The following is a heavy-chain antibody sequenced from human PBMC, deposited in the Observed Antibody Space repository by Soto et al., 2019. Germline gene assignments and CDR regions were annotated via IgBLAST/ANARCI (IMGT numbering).Heavy chain of an antibody. CDR2: MAYDGSNE. CDR1: GFTLSSFG. V-gene: IGHV3-30*18. Sequence: GGSLRLSCAASGFTLSSFGIHWVRQAPGKGLEWVAVMAYDGSNEYYADSVRGRFTISRDNSKSTVYLQMNSLRPEDTAVYYCAKNTVGLSRYYYYGMDVWGQGPTVTVSS. J-gene: IGHJ6*02. D-gene: IGHD5-12*01. CDR3: AKNTVGLSRYYYYGMDV.